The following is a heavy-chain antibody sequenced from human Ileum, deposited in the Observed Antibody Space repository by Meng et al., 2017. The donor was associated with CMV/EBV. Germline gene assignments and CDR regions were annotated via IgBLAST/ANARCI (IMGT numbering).Heavy chain of an antibody. J-gene: IGHJ4*02. CDR3: ARDGLSGRYFDY. CDR2: INTNTGNP. V-gene: IGHV7-4-1*02. D-gene: IGHD1-26*01. CDR1: GYNFTSNN. Sequence: SCKASGYNFTSNNMIWVRQAPGQGPGWMGWINTNTGNPTYAQGFTGRFVFSLDTSVSTTYLQISSLKAEDTAVYYCARDGLSGRYFDYWGQGTLVTVSS.